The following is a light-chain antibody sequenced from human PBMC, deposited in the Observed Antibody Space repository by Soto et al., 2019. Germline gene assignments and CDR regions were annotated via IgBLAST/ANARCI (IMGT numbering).Light chain of an antibody. V-gene: IGLV2-14*01. Sequence: QSSPPQPSHLSVSPGESITISCPGTTRDVGGYNYVSWYQQHPGKAPKLMIYDVGNRPSGVSNRFSGSKSGNTASLTISGPQAEDEADYYCSSYTSSSTVVFGGGTKVTVL. CDR3: SSYTSSSTVV. CDR1: TRDVGGYNY. CDR2: DVG. J-gene: IGLJ2*01.